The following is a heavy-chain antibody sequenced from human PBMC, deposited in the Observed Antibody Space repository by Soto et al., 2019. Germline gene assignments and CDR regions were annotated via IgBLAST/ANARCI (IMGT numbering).Heavy chain of an antibody. D-gene: IGHD4-17*01. Sequence: QVHLQESGPGLVKPSGTLSLTCDVSGASISSNWWSWVRQPPGKGLEWVGEIYHNGNSHYNPSLGSRATMSRDMSKIQISLRLTSVTAADTAVYYCARHISVPTTRGFDFWGQGALVPVSS. CDR1: GASISSNW. CDR3: ARHISVPTTRGFDF. CDR2: IYHNGNS. J-gene: IGHJ4*02. V-gene: IGHV4-4*02.